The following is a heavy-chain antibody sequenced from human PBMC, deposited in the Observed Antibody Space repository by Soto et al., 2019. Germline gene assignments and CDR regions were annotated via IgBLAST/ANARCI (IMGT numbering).Heavy chain of an antibody. CDR2: IKNKTDGGTT. CDR1: GFTFSNAW. D-gene: IGHD2-21*02. Sequence: PGGSLRLSCAASGFTFSNAWINWVRQAPGKGLEWVGRIKNKTDGGTTDYAAPVKGRFTISRDDSKNTLYLQMNSLKTEDTAVYYCTTDWGDLIDWGQGTLVTVSS. J-gene: IGHJ4*02. CDR3: TTDWGDLID. V-gene: IGHV3-15*07.